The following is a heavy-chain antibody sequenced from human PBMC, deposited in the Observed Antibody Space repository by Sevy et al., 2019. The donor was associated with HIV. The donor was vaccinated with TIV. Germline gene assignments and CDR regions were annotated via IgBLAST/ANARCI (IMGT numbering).Heavy chain of an antibody. Sequence: GGSLRLSCAASAFNFSIYGMHWVRQAPDKGLEWVALIWYDGSNKYYADSVKDRFTISRDNSKSTLYLQMNSLRAEDTAGYYCARGRDYGNFDYWGQGTLVTVSS. V-gene: IGHV3-33*01. J-gene: IGHJ4*02. CDR1: AFNFSIYG. D-gene: IGHD4-17*01. CDR2: IWYDGSNK. CDR3: ARGRDYGNFDY.